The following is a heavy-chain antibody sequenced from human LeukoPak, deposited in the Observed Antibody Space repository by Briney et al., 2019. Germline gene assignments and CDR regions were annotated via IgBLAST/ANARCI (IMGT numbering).Heavy chain of an antibody. V-gene: IGHV3-30*18. CDR3: AKDRYSSGWGAAFDI. Sequence: GGSLRLSCAASGFTFSDSGMHWVRQAPGKGLEWAALISYDGSNKYYADSVKGRFTISRSNSKNTLYLQMNSLRAEDTAVYYCAKDRYSSGWGAAFDIWGQGTVVTVSS. CDR1: GFTFSDSG. CDR2: ISYDGSNK. D-gene: IGHD6-19*01. J-gene: IGHJ3*02.